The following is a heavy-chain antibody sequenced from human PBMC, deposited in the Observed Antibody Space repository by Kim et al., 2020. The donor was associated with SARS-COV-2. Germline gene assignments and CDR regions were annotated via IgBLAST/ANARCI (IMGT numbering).Heavy chain of an antibody. J-gene: IGHJ4*02. CDR3: ARGEGSSSLSYFDY. Sequence: DSVKGRFTISRDNAKNSLYLQRNSLRAEDTALYYCARGEGSSSLSYFDYWGQGTLVTVSS. V-gene: IGHV3-20*03. D-gene: IGHD6-6*01.